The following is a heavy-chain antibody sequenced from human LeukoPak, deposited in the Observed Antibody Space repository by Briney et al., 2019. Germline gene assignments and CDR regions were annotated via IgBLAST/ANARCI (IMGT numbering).Heavy chain of an antibody. CDR1: GFTFSSYW. CDR2: IKQDGSEK. CDR3: ARGAIAAAGYYYFDY. V-gene: IGHV3-7*04. Sequence: GGSLRLSCAASGFTFSSYWMSWVRQAPGKGLEWVANIKQDGSEKYYVDSVKGRFTISRDNAKNSLYLQMNSLRAEDTAVYYCARGAIAAAGYYYFDYWGQGTQVTVSS. D-gene: IGHD6-13*01. J-gene: IGHJ4*02.